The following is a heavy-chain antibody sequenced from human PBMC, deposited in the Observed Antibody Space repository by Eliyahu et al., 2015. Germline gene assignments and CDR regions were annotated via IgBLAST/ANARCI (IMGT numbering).Heavy chain of an antibody. J-gene: IGHJ4*02. D-gene: IGHD3-22*01. V-gene: IGHV4-34*01. CDR1: GGSLSGYY. CDR3: AREGDRVDYFDY. CDR2: INHSGIT. Sequence: QVQLQQWGAGLLKPSETLSLTCAVYGGSLSGYYWSWIRQPPGKGLEWIGEINHSGITNYNPSLKSRVTISVDTSKNQFSLKLSSVTAADTAVYYCAREGDRVDYFDYWGQGTLVTVSS.